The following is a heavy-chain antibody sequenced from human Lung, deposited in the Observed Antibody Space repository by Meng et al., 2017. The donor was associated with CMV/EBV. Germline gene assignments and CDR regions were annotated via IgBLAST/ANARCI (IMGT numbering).Heavy chain of an antibody. CDR2: ISSSSSYI. J-gene: IGHJ4*02. D-gene: IGHD4-23*01. V-gene: IGHV3-21*01. CDR1: GFTFSTYS. CDR3: ARDYYGSTDNY. Sequence: GEXXKISCAASGFTFSTYSMNWVRQAPGKGLEWVSSISSSSSYIYYADSVKGRFTISRDNAKKSLYLQMNSLRAEDTAVYYCARDYYGSTDNYWGQGTLVTVSS.